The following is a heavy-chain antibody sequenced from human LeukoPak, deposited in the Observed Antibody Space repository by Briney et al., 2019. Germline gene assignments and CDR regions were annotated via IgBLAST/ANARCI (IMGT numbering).Heavy chain of an antibody. CDR1: GFTFSNYE. V-gene: IGHV3-7*01. CDR2: IKQDGSEK. CDR3: ARGNYFDY. Sequence: PGGSLRLSCAASGFTFSNYEMHWVRRAPGKGLEWVANIKQDGSEKYYVDSVEGRFTISRDNAKNSLYLQMNSLRAEDTAVYYCARGNYFDYWGQGTLVTVSS. J-gene: IGHJ4*02.